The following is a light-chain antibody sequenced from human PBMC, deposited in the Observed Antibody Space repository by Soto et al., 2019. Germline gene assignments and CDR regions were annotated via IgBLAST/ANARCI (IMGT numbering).Light chain of an antibody. CDR2: GAS. CDR3: QQYNDWPPRGT. Sequence: EIVMTQSPATLSVSPGERATLSCRASQYVSTNLAWYQQKAGQPPRLLLYGASARATGIPARFSGSGSGTAFTLTISSLQSEDFAVYYCQQYNDWPPRGTFGQGTKVEIK. J-gene: IGKJ1*01. CDR1: QYVSTN. V-gene: IGKV3-15*01.